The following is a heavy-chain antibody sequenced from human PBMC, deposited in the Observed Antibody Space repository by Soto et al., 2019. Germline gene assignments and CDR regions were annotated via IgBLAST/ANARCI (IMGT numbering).Heavy chain of an antibody. CDR1: GGTFSSYA. CDR3: ARGPYFPRERPFVGYYDSTWLHPFDY. V-gene: IGHV1-69*06. J-gene: IGHJ4*02. CDR2: IIPIFGTA. D-gene: IGHD3-22*01. Sequence: SVKVSCKASGGTFSSYAISWVRQAPGQGLEWMGGIIPIFGTANYAQKFQGRVTITADKSTSTAYMELSSLRSEDTAVYYCARGPYFPRERPFVGYYDSTWLHPFDYWGQGTLVTVSS.